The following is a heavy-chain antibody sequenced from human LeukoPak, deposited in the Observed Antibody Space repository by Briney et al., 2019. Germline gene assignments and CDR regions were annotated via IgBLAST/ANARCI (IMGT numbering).Heavy chain of an antibody. J-gene: IGHJ6*02. D-gene: IGHD3-10*01. CDR1: GFTGSSNY. CDR2: IHSGGRT. V-gene: IGHV3-66*01. Sequence: AGSLRLSCAASGFTGSSNYMSWGRQAPGKGLEWVSVIHSGGRTYYADSVNGRFTISRDNSKNTLYLQMNSLRAEDTAVYYCASRDRGYYYGMDVWGQGTTVTVSS. CDR3: ASRDRGYYYGMDV.